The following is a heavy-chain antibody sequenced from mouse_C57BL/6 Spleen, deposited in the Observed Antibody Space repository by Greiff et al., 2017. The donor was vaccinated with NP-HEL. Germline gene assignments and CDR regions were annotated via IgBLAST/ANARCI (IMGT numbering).Heavy chain of an antibody. V-gene: IGHV1-64*01. D-gene: IGHD2-2*01. CDR2: IHPNSGST. CDR3: ARWYGYDVTWFAY. J-gene: IGHJ3*01. CDR1: GYTFTSYW. Sequence: QVQLQQSGAELVKPGASVKLSCKASGYTFTSYWMHWVKQRPGQGLEWIGMIHPNSGSTNYNEKFKSKATLTVDKSSSTAYMQLSSLTSEYSAVYYCARWYGYDVTWFAYWGQGTLVTVSA.